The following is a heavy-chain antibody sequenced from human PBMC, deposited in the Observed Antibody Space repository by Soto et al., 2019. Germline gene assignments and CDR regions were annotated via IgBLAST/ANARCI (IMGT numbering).Heavy chain of an antibody. CDR1: GFTFSSYR. CDR3: ARDGGWIDY. J-gene: IGHJ4*02. D-gene: IGHD6-19*01. V-gene: IGHV3-74*01. CDR2: INSDGSST. Sequence: GGGLRISCAAPGFTFSSYRGDWVRQAPGKGLVWVSRINSDGSSTSYADSVKGRFTISRDNAKNTLYLQMNSLRAEDTAVYYCARDGGWIDYWGQGTLVTVPQ.